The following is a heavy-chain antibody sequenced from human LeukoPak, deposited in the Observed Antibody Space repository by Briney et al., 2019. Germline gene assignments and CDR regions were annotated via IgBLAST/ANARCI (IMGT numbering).Heavy chain of an antibody. CDR2: IKQDGSEK. Sequence: GGSLRLSCAAPGFTFSSYWMSWVRQAPGKGLEWVANIKQDGSEKYYVDSVKGRFTISRDNAKNSLYLQMNSLRAEDTAVYYCARRSSGYYAWVFDYWGQGTLVTVSS. D-gene: IGHD3-22*01. CDR3: ARRSSGYYAWVFDY. CDR1: GFTFSSYW. V-gene: IGHV3-7*03. J-gene: IGHJ4*02.